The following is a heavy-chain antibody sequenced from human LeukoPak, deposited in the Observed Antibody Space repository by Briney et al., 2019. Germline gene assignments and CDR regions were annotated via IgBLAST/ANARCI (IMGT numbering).Heavy chain of an antibody. CDR1: GFTVSSNY. J-gene: IGHJ4*02. Sequence: PGGSLRLSCAASGFTVSSNYMSWVRRAPGKGLEWVSVIYSGGSTYYADSVKGRFTISRDNSKNTLYLQMNSLRAEDTAVYYCARIYSGYGPFDYWGQGTLVTVSS. CDR3: ARIYSGYGPFDY. D-gene: IGHD5-12*01. V-gene: IGHV3-53*01. CDR2: IYSGGST.